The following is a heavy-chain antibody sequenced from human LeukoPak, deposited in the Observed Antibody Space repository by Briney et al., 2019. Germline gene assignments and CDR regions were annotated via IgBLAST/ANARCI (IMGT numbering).Heavy chain of an antibody. CDR2: ISSSSSTI. CDR1: GFTFSSYS. J-gene: IGHJ6*03. CDR3: AKGYFYNMDV. Sequence: GGSLRLSCAASGFTFSSYSMNWVRQAPGKGLEWVSYISSSSSTIYYADSVKGRFTISRDNSKNTLYLQMTSLRAEDTAVYYCAKGYFYNMDVWGKGTTVTISS. V-gene: IGHV3-48*01.